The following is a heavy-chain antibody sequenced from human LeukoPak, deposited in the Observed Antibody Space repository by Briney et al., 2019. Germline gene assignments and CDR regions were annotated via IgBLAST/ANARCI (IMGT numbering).Heavy chain of an antibody. J-gene: IGHJ4*02. Sequence: QSGGSLRLSCAVSGFTVSSNYMSWVRQAPGKGLEWVSVSYSGGSTYYADSVKGRFTISRDNSKNTLYLQMNSLRAEDTAVYYCASGTRGYSYGPQDFDYWGQGTLVTVSS. CDR1: GFTVSSNY. V-gene: IGHV3-66*01. CDR2: SYSGGST. D-gene: IGHD5-18*01. CDR3: ASGTRGYSYGPQDFDY.